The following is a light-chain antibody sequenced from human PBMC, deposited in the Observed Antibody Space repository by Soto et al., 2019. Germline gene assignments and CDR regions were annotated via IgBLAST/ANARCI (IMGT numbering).Light chain of an antibody. Sequence: EIVVTQSPATLSVSPGERATLSCRSSQSVSSNLAWYQQKPGQPPRLLIYGASTRATGIPARFSGNGSGTEFTLTISSLQSEDFAVYYCQQYNNWPSWTFGQGTKVEIK. CDR3: QQYNNWPSWT. J-gene: IGKJ1*01. CDR1: QSVSSN. CDR2: GAS. V-gene: IGKV3-15*01.